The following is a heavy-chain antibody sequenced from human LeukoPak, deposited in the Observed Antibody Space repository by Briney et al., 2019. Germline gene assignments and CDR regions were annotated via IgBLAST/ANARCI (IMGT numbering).Heavy chain of an antibody. CDR1: GFTFNSYW. CDR3: AKPSYMFAPGIRSCFDC. D-gene: IGHD3-10*02. Sequence: GGSLRLSCAASGFTFNSYWMHWVRQAPGKGLEWVAFIRYDGINKYFADSVTGRFTISRDNNNNTMYLQMNNLTVDDTAVYYCAKPSYMFAPGIRSCFDCWGQGTLVTVSS. J-gene: IGHJ4*02. CDR2: IRYDGINK. V-gene: IGHV3-30*02.